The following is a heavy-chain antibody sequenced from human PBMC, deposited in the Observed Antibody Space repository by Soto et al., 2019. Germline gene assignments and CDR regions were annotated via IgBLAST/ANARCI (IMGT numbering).Heavy chain of an antibody. CDR3: AKMAGATPFDY. D-gene: IGHD1-26*01. Sequence: GGSLRLSCAASGFTFSSYGMHWVRQAPGKGLEWVAVISYDGSNKYYADSVKGRFTISRDNSKNTLYLQMNSLRAEDTAVFYCAKMAGATPFDYWGQGTLVTVSS. CDR2: ISYDGSNK. V-gene: IGHV3-30*18. CDR1: GFTFSSYG. J-gene: IGHJ4*02.